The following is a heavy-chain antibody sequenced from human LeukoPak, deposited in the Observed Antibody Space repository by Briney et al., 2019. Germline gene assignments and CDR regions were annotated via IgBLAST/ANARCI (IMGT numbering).Heavy chain of an antibody. V-gene: IGHV3-53*01. D-gene: IGHD4-23*01. CDR1: GFNFGSYS. CDR2: IYSGGGT. J-gene: IGHJ4*02. Sequence: GGSLRLSCAASGFNFGSYSMTWVRQAPGKGLEWVSLIYSGGGTYYADSVRGRFTISRDDSKNTLYLQMNGLRAEDTAVYYCVRRAGGYSHPYDYWGQGTLVTVSS. CDR3: VRRAGGYSHPYDY.